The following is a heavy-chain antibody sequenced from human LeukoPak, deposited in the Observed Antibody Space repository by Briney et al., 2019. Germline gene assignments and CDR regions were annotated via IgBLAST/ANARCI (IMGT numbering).Heavy chain of an antibody. CDR1: GGSISSSSYY. CDR3: ARRVPPDY. V-gene: IGHV4-39*01. Sequence: PSETLSLTCTVSGGSISSSSYYWGWIRQPPGKGLEWIGSIYYSGSTYYNPSLKSRVTISVDTSKNQFSLKLSSVTAADTAVYYCARRVPPDYWGQGTLVTVSS. J-gene: IGHJ4*02. CDR2: IYYSGST. D-gene: IGHD1-1*01.